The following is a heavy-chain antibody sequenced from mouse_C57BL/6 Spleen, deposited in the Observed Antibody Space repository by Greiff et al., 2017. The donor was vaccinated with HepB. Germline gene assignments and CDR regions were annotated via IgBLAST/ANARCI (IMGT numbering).Heavy chain of an antibody. Sequence: EVQLQQSGAELVRPGASVKLSCTASGFNIKDDYMHWVKQRPEQGLEWIGWIDPENGDTEYASKFQGKATITADTSSNPAYLQLSSLTSEDTAVYYCTTTTYGIPFDYWGQGTTLTVSS. CDR2: IDPENGDT. V-gene: IGHV14-4*01. J-gene: IGHJ2*01. CDR1: GFNIKDDY. CDR3: TTTTYGIPFDY. D-gene: IGHD2-1*01.